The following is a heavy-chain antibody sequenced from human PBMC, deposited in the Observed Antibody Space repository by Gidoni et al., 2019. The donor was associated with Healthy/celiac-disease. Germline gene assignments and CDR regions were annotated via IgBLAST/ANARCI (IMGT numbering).Heavy chain of an antibody. CDR2: IIPIFGTA. CDR3: AREIRGRYYYGSGSPSWFDP. Sequence: QVQLVQSGAEVKKPGSAVKVSCKASAGTFSSYAISWVPRATGPGPAWMGGGQAPGQGLEWMGGIIPIFGTANYAQKFQGRVTITADESTSTAYMELSSLRSEDTAVYYCAREIRGRYYYGSGSPSWFDPWGQGTLVTVSS. V-gene: IGHV1-69*01. J-gene: IGHJ5*02. CDR1: AGTFSSYA. D-gene: IGHD3-10*01.